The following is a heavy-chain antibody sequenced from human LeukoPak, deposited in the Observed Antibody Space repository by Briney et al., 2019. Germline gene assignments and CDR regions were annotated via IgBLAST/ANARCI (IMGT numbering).Heavy chain of an antibody. CDR3: ARSPHILTGENFDY. Sequence: ASVKVSFKASGYTFTIYDINWVRQATGQGREWMGWMNPNSGNTGYAQKFQGRVTMTRNTTISTAYMELSSLRSEDTAVYYCARSPHILTGENFDYWGQGTLVTVSS. D-gene: IGHD3-9*01. J-gene: IGHJ4*02. CDR1: GYTFTIYD. CDR2: MNPNSGNT. V-gene: IGHV1-8*01.